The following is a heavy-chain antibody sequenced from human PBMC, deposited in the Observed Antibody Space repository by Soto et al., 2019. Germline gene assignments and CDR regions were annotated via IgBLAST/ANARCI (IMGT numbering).Heavy chain of an antibody. CDR3: ASFLNNYYGSGSYRYYYYYYMDV. J-gene: IGHJ6*03. CDR1: GGSISSYY. Sequence: ETLSLTCTVSGGSISSYYWSWIRQPPGKGLEWIGYFYYSGSTNYNPSLKSRVTISVDTSKNQFSLKLSSVTAADTAVYYCASFLNNYYGSGSYRYYYYYYMDVWGKGTTVTVSS. V-gene: IGHV4-59*08. CDR2: FYYSGST. D-gene: IGHD3-10*01.